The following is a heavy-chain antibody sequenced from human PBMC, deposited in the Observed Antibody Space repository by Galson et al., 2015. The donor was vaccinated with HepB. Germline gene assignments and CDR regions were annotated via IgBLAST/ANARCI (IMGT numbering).Heavy chain of an antibody. D-gene: IGHD1-20*01. Sequence: SLRLSCAASGFTFSSYSMNWVRQAPGKGLEWVSSISSSSSYIYYADSVKGRFTISRDNAKNSLYLQMNSLRAEDTAVYYCARDRPLTGIPNWFDPWGQGTLVTVSS. V-gene: IGHV3-21*01. CDR2: ISSSSSYI. CDR3: ARDRPLTGIPNWFDP. J-gene: IGHJ5*02. CDR1: GFTFSSYS.